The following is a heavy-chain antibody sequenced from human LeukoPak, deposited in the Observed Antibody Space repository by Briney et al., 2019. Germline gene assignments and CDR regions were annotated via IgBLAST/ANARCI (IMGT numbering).Heavy chain of an antibody. D-gene: IGHD3-3*01. Sequence: ASVKVSRRASGYTFTSYGISWVRQAPGQGLEWMGWISAYNGNTNYAQKLQGRVTMTTDTSTSTAYMELRSLRSDDTAVYYCARGSFGVLRFLEWSGTLDYWGQGTLVTVSS. CDR2: ISAYNGNT. CDR1: GYTFTSYG. V-gene: IGHV1-18*01. CDR3: ARGSFGVLRFLEWSGTLDY. J-gene: IGHJ4*02.